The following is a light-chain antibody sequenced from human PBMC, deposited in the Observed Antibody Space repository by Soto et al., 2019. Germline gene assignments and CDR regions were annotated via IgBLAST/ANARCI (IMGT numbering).Light chain of an antibody. CDR3: QQYNDWPRT. Sequence: EIVMTQSPVTLSVSPGERATLSCRASQGVSSDLAWYQHRPGQAPRLLIYGASTRATGIPDRFSGSGSGTEFTLTISSLQSEDFAIYYCQQYNDWPRTFGQGTKVEIK. J-gene: IGKJ1*01. V-gene: IGKV3-15*01. CDR1: QGVSSD. CDR2: GAS.